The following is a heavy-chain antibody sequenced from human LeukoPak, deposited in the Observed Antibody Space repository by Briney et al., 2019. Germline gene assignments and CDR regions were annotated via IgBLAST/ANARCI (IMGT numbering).Heavy chain of an antibody. V-gene: IGHV4-38-2*02. Sequence: PSETLSLTCSVSGYSISSGYYWGWIRQSPGKGLEWIGSMSNRGRTYYNPSLKRRVTISVAKKQLSLKLPSVTAPDTAVYYCASDETFSWFFYWGQGTLVTVSS. D-gene: IGHD3-10*01. CDR2: MSNRGRT. CDR1: GYSISSGYY. CDR3: ASDETFSWFFY. J-gene: IGHJ4*02.